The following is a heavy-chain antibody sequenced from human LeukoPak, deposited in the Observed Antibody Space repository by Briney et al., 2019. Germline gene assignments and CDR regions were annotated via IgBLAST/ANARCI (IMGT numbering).Heavy chain of an antibody. V-gene: IGHV4-30-2*01. Sequence: TLSLTCAVSGVSISSGGYPWSWIRQPPGKGLECIGYIYHTGSTYYNPSLNSRLTISVDRSKNQFSLKLSSVTAADTAVYYCARGQGDYVWGSYRPNPYFDYWGQGTLVTVSS. CDR1: GVSISSGGYP. J-gene: IGHJ4*02. CDR3: ARGQGDYVWGSYRPNPYFDY. CDR2: IYHTGST. D-gene: IGHD3-16*02.